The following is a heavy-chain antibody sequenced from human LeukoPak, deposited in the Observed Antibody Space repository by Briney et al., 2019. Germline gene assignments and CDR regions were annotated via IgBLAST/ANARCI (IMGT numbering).Heavy chain of an antibody. CDR2: INPNSGGT. CDR1: GYTFTGYY. CDR3: ARVVGATKEYFQH. V-gene: IGHV1-2*06. J-gene: IGHJ1*01. D-gene: IGHD1-26*01. Sequence: ASVKVSCKASGYTFTGYYMHWVRQAPGQGLEWMGRINPNSGGTNYAQKFQGRVTMTRDTSISTAYMELSRPRSDDTAVYYCARVVGATKEYFQHWGQGTLVTVSS.